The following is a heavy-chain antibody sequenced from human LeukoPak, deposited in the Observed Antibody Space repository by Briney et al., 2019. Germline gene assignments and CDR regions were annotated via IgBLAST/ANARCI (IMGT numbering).Heavy chain of an antibody. V-gene: IGHV4-39*01. CDR2: IYYSGST. D-gene: IGHD3-3*01. CDR1: GGSISSSSYY. Sequence: SETLSPTCTVSGGSISSSSYYWGWIRQPPGKGLEWIGSIYYSGSTYYNPSLKSRVTISVDTSKNQFSLKLSSVTAADTAVYYCASGDLVGYDFWSAPTDYWGQGTLVTVSS. CDR3: ASGDLVGYDFWSAPTDY. J-gene: IGHJ4*02.